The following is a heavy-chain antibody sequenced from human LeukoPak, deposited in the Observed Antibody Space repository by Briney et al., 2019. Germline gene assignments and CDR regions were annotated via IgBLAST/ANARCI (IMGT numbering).Heavy chain of an antibody. Sequence: SVKVSCKASGGTFSSYAISWVRQAPGQGLEWMGRIIPIFGIANYAQKFRGRVTITADKSTSTAYMELSSLRSEDTAVYYCARAVTLGNLYYFDYWGQGTLVTVSS. V-gene: IGHV1-69*04. D-gene: IGHD3-16*01. CDR2: IIPIFGIA. CDR1: GGTFSSYA. CDR3: ARAVTLGNLYYFDY. J-gene: IGHJ4*02.